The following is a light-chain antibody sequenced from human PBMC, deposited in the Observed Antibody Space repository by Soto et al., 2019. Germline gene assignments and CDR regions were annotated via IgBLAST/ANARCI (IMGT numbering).Light chain of an antibody. Sequence: EIVLTQSPATLSLSPGEIATLSFRASQSVSSYLAWYQQTPGQAPRLLRYYASIMTNCIPARFSGSGSVTDFTITISSLEPEDFSVYYCQQRSNWPGFTCGPGTKVDIK. J-gene: IGKJ3*01. CDR1: QSVSSY. V-gene: IGKV3-11*01. CDR3: QQRSNWPGFT. CDR2: YAS.